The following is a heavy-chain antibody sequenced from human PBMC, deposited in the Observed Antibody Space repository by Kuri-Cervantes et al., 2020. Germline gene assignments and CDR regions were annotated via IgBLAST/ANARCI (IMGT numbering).Heavy chain of an antibody. CDR3: ASARGRDAFDI. CDR2: IIPIFGTA. V-gene: IGHV1-69*06. CDR1: GGIFSNCA. Sequence: SVKVSCKASGGIFSNCAFDWVRQAPGQGLEWMGGIIPIFGTANYAQKFQGRVTITADKSTSTAYMELSSLRSEDTAVYYCASARGRDAFDIWGQGTMVTVSS. J-gene: IGHJ3*02.